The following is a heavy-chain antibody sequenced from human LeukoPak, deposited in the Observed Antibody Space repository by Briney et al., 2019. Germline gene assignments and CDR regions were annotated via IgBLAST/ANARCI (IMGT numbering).Heavy chain of an antibody. CDR3: ARDGIVLMQGDLNYMDV. V-gene: IGHV3-11*04. Sequence: SGGSLRLSCAASGFTFSDYYMSWIRQAPGKGLEWVSYISSSGSTIYYADSVKGRFTISRDKSKNTLYLQMNSLRVEDTAVYYCARDGIVLMQGDLNYMDVWGKGTTVTVSS. D-gene: IGHD2-8*01. J-gene: IGHJ6*03. CDR1: GFTFSDYY. CDR2: ISSSGSTI.